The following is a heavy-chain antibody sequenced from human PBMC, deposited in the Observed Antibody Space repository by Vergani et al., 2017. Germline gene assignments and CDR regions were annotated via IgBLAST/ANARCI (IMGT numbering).Heavy chain of an antibody. Sequence: QVQLVQSGVEVKKPGASVKVSCKASGYIFTSYGISWVRQAPGQGLEWMGWISAYNGNTKYAQKCQGRVTMTTDTSRSTDYMELRSLRSDDTAVYYCARDQLIVATHLDYWGQGTLVTVSS. V-gene: IGHV1-18*04. CDR2: ISAYNGNT. D-gene: IGHD5-12*01. CDR1: GYIFTSYG. J-gene: IGHJ4*02. CDR3: ARDQLIVATHLDY.